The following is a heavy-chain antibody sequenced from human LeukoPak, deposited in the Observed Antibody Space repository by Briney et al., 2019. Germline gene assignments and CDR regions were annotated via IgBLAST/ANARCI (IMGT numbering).Heavy chain of an antibody. CDR3: ARIVKHIMVVTATLDY. D-gene: IGHD2-21*02. V-gene: IGHV3-30-3*01. Sequence: PGGSLRLSCAASGFTFSSYAMHWVRQAPGKGLEWVAVISYDGSNKYYADSVKGRFTISRDNSKNTLYLQMNSLRAEDTAVYYCARIVKHIMVVTATLDYWGQGTLVTVSS. CDR2: ISYDGSNK. J-gene: IGHJ4*02. CDR1: GFTFSSYA.